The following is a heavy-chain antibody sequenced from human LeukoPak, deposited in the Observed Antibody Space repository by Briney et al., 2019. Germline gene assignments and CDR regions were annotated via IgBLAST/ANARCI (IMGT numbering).Heavy chain of an antibody. CDR3: ARGPPTNIVATIYDY. D-gene: IGHD5-12*01. Sequence: GGTLRLSCAASGFTFSSYSMNWVCKPPPQGKEWVSFISGSSNYIYYADSVKGRSTISRDNAKNSLYLQMNSLRAEDTAVYYCARGPPTNIVATIYDYWGQGTLVTVSS. V-gene: IGHV3-21*01. CDR1: GFTFSSYS. CDR2: ISGSSNYI. J-gene: IGHJ4*02.